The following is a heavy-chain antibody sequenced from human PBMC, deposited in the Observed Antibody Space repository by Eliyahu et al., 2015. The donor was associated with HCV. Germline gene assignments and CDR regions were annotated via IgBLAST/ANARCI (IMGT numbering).Heavy chain of an antibody. CDR2: IWYDGSNK. CDR1: GFTXXXXG. Sequence: QVQLVESGGGVVQPGRSXRLSCAASGFTXXXXGMHWVRQAPGKGXEWVAVIWYDGSNKYYADSVKGRFTISRDNSKNTLYLQMNSLRAEDTAVYYCARGGPYGSGSYYRGYFDYWGQGTLVTVSS. D-gene: IGHD3-10*01. J-gene: IGHJ4*02. V-gene: IGHV3-33*01. CDR3: ARGGPYGSGSYYRGYFDY.